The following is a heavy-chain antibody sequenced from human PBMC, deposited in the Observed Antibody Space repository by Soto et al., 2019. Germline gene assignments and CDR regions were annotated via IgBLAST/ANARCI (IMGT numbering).Heavy chain of an antibody. CDR1: GFTFSSYE. CDR3: ARDEPALDY. V-gene: IGHV3-48*03. J-gene: IGHJ4*02. Sequence: PGGSLRLSCTTSGFTFSSYEMNWVRQAPGKGLEWVSYISSSGSTIYYADSVKGRFTISRDNAKNSLYLQMNRLRAEDTAVYYCARDEPALDYWGQGTLVTVSS. CDR2: ISSSGSTI.